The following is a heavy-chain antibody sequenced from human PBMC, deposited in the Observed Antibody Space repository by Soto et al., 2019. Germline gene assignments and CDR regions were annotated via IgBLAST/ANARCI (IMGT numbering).Heavy chain of an antibody. V-gene: IGHV1-69*13. CDR3: ARGGPTYYYDSSGSYRNWFDP. Sequence: SVKVSYKASGGTFSSYAISWVRQAPGQGLEWMGGIIPIFGTANYAQKFQGRVTITADESTSTAYMELSSLRSEDTAVYYCARGGPTYYYDSSGSYRNWFDPWGQGTLVTVSS. J-gene: IGHJ5*02. D-gene: IGHD3-22*01. CDR2: IIPIFGTA. CDR1: GGTFSSYA.